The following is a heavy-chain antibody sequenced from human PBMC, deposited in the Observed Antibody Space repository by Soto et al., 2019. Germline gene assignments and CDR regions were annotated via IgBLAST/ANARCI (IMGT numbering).Heavy chain of an antibody. J-gene: IGHJ6*02. V-gene: IGHV3-48*03. CDR1: GFTFSSYE. D-gene: IGHD1-26*01. CDR3: ATLGGELANYYYGMDV. Sequence: EVQLVESGGGLVQPGGSLRLSCAASGFTFSSYEMNWVRQAPGKGLEWVSYISSSGSTIYYADSVKGRFTISRDNAKNSVYLQMNSLRAEDTAVYYCATLGGELANYYYGMDVWGQGTTVTVSS. CDR2: ISSSGSTI.